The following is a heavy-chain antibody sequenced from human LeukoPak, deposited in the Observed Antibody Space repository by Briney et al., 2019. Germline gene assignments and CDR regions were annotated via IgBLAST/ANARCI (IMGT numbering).Heavy chain of an antibody. Sequence: ASVKVSCKASGYTFTSYDINWVRHATGQGLELMGWINPNSGGTNYAQKFQGRVTMTRDTPISTAYMELSRLRSDDTAVYYCAREGLIGGSSRNDAFDIWGQGTMVTVSS. CDR1: GYTFTSYD. J-gene: IGHJ3*02. CDR3: AREGLIGGSSRNDAFDI. V-gene: IGHV1-2*02. D-gene: IGHD1-26*01. CDR2: INPNSGGT.